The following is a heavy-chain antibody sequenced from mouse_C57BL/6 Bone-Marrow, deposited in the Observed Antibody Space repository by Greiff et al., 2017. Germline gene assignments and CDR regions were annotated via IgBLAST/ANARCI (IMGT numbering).Heavy chain of an antibody. CDR1: GYTFTTYS. D-gene: IGHD2-4*01. CDR3: ARCGDYGEDYFDY. J-gene: IGHJ2*01. CDR2: FHPYNDDT. V-gene: IGHV1-47*01. Sequence: QVQLQQSGAELVKPGASVKMSCKASGYTFTTYSIDWMKQNHGKSLEWIGNFHPYNDDTKYNQKFKGKATLTVDKSSSTAYLELSRLTSDDSAVYDCARCGDYGEDYFDYWGKGTTLTVSS.